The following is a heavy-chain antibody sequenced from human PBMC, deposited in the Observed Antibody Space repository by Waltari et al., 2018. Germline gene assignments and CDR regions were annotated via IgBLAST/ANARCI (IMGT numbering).Heavy chain of an antibody. J-gene: IGHJ4*02. CDR3: ARAPPSSYFDY. CDR2: LNPKSGGT. Sequence: VQLVQSGAEVKKPGASVKVSCKTSGYTFTDYYIHWVRQAPGQGLEWMAWLNPKSGGTDYAQKLQGRVTLTRDTSIDTAYMDLRGLRSDDTAVFYCARAPPSSYFDYWGQGTLVTVSS. V-gene: IGHV1-2*02. CDR1: GYTFTDYY.